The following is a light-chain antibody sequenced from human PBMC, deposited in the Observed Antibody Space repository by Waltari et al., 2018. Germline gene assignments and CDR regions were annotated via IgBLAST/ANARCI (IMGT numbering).Light chain of an antibody. CDR3: QQYYDYLRT. CDR1: YNVDVF. CDR2: AAS. V-gene: IGKV1-39*01. J-gene: IGKJ1*01. Sequence: DIQMTQSPSSLSTSVGDRVTISCRASYNVDVFLNWYQQKPGKAPKLLIYAASTLQRGVPSRFSGSGSGTDFTLSISCLQSEDFATYYCQQYYDYLRTFGQGTKVEIK.